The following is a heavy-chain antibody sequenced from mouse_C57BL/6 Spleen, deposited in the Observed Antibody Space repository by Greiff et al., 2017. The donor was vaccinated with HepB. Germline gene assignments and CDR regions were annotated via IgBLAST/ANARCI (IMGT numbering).Heavy chain of an antibody. CDR1: GFTFSDYG. CDR3: ARALYDYDVWVAY. J-gene: IGHJ2*01. D-gene: IGHD2-4*01. V-gene: IGHV5-17*01. Sequence: EVQLVESGGGLVKPGGSLKLSCAASGFTFSDYGMHWVRQAPEKGLEWVAYISSGSSTIYYADTVKGRFTISRDNAKNTLFLQMTSLRSEDTAMYYCARALYDYDVWVAYWGQGTTLTVSS. CDR2: ISSGSSTI.